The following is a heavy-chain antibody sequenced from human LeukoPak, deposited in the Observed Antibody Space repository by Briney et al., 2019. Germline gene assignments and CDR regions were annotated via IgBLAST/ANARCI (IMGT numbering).Heavy chain of an antibody. CDR2: IIPIFGTA. V-gene: IGHV1-69*05. D-gene: IGHD2-21*01. CDR1: GGTFSSYA. CDR3: ASFLGGEANSDAFDI. J-gene: IGHJ3*02. Sequence: SVKVSCKASGGTFSSYAISWVRQAPGQGLEWMGRIIPIFGTANYAQKFQGRVAVTTDESTSTAYMELSSLRSEDTAVYYCASFLGGEANSDAFDIWGQGTMVTVSS.